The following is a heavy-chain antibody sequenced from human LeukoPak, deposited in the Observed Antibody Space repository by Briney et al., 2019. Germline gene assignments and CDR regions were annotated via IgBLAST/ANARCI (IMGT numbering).Heavy chain of an antibody. CDR1: GFTFSSYS. J-gene: IGHJ4*02. V-gene: IGHV3-21*01. Sequence: GGSLGLSCAASGFTFSSYSMNWVRQAPGKGLEWVSSISSSSSYIYYADSVKGRFTISRDNAKNSLYLQMNSLRAEDTAVYYCAKDYYDSSGYIEGWGQGTLVTVSS. CDR2: ISSSSSYI. CDR3: AKDYYDSSGYIEG. D-gene: IGHD3-22*01.